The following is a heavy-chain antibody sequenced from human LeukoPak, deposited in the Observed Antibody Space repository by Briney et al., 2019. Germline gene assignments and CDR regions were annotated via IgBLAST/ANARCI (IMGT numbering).Heavy chain of an antibody. J-gene: IGHJ3*01. Sequence: PSETLSLTCAVSGGSFSGYYWSWTRQSPEKGLDWSGEINHSGSTNYNPILKSRVTMSVDSSKKHFSLKLTSVTAADTGTYYCARVRIIPGARDAFDVWGPGTMVTVSS. CDR2: INHSGST. D-gene: IGHD2-2*01. CDR1: GGSFSGYY. V-gene: IGHV4-34*01. CDR3: ARVRIIPGARDAFDV.